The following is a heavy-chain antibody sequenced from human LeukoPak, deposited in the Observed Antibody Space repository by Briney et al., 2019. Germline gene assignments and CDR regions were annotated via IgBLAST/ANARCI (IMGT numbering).Heavy chain of an antibody. J-gene: IGHJ4*02. CDR1: GGSISSSSYY. D-gene: IGHD5-18*01. Sequence: KTSETLSLTCTVSGGSISSSSYYWGWIRQPPGKGLEWIGSIYYSGSTYYNPSLKSRVTISVDTSKNQFSLKLSSVTAADTAVYYCGTAMGPYYFDYWGQGTLVTVSS. V-gene: IGHV4-39*01. CDR2: IYYSGST. CDR3: GTAMGPYYFDY.